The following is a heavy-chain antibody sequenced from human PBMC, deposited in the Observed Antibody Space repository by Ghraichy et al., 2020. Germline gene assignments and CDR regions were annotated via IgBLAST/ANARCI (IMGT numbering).Heavy chain of an antibody. V-gene: IGHV4-38-2*02. J-gene: IGHJ3*01. Sequence: SQTLSLTCSVSGYSINSGYYWGWTRQSPEKGLEWIGTTHHTGITYFNPSLRTRVTITVDTTKNQVSLKLNSVTASDTAVYYCARTFTGGFPNAFDLWGQGPMVTVSS. D-gene: IGHD7-27*01. CDR2: THHTGIT. CDR1: GYSINSGYY. CDR3: ARTFTGGFPNAFDL.